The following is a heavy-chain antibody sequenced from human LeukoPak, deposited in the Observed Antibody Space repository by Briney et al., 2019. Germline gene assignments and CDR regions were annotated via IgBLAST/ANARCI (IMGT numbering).Heavy chain of an antibody. D-gene: IGHD5-18*01. CDR2: INHSGST. CDR1: GGSFSGYY. J-gene: IGHJ5*02. CDR3: ARAMKRGYSYGRIWFDP. Sequence: SETLSLTCAVYGGSFSGYYWSWIRQPPGKGLEWIGEINHSGSTNYNPSLKSRVTISVDTSKNQFSLKLSSVTAAVTAVYYCARAMKRGYSYGRIWFDPWGQGTLVTVSS. V-gene: IGHV4-34*01.